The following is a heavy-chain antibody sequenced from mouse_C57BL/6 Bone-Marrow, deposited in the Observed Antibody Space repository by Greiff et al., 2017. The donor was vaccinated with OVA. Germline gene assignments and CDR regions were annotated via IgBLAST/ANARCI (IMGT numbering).Heavy chain of an antibody. D-gene: IGHD2-12*01. CDR1: GYSFTSYW. V-gene: IGHV1-69*01. CDR3: ARNYYSYPYFSAMDY. Sequence: QVQLQQPGAELVMPGASVKMSCKASGYSFTSYWMNWVKQRPGQGLEWIGEIAPSDSSTNYNQQFKGKSTLTVDTSSRTAYMQLSSLTSEHSSVYYCARNYYSYPYFSAMDYWGQGTSVTVSS. J-gene: IGHJ4*01. CDR2: IAPSDSST.